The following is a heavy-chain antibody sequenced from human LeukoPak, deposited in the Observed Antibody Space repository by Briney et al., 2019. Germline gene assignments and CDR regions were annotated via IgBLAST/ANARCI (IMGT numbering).Heavy chain of an antibody. CDR2: ISPYNGNT. CDR1: GYTFTSYG. CDR3: ARVVEMATVIASWDY. V-gene: IGHV1-18*01. J-gene: IGHJ4*02. Sequence: ASVKVSCKASGYTFTSYGIIWVRQAPGQGLEWMGWISPYNGNTNYAQNLQGRVTMTTDTSTSTAYMELRSLISDDTAVYYCARVVEMATVIASWDYWGQGTLVTVSS. D-gene: IGHD5-24*01.